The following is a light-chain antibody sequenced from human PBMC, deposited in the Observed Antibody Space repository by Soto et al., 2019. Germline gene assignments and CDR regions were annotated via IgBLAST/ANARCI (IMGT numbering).Light chain of an antibody. V-gene: IGLV2-14*01. Sequence: QSALTQPASVSGSPGQSITISCTGTSSDVGGYNYVSWYQHHPGKAPKLMIYEVSNRPSGVSDRFSGSRSGNTASLTISGLQAEDEADYHCSSYTSSRTRVFGTGTRSPS. J-gene: IGLJ1*01. CDR1: SSDVGGYNY. CDR2: EVS. CDR3: SSYTSSRTRV.